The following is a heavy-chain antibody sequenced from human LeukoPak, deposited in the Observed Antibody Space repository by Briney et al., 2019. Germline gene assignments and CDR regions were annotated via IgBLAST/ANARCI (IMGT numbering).Heavy chain of an antibody. J-gene: IGHJ4*02. CDR2: INHSGST. D-gene: IGHD3-10*01. V-gene: IGHV4-34*01. CDR1: GGSFSGYY. CDR3: ARRKYYYGSGSYLKYGWFDY. Sequence: SETLSLTCAVYGGSFSGYYWGWIRQPPGKGLGWIGEINHSGSTNYNPSLKSRVTISVDTSKNQFSLKLSSVTAADTAVYYCARRKYYYGSGSYLKYGWFDYWGQGTLVTVSS.